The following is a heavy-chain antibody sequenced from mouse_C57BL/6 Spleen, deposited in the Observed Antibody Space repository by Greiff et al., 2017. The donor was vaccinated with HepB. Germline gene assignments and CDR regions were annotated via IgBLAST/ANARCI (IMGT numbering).Heavy chain of an antibody. J-gene: IGHJ1*03. CDR1: GFTFSSYA. Sequence: EVHLVESGGGLVKPGGSLKLSCAASGFTFSSYAMSWVRQTPEKRLEWVATISDGGSYTYYPDNVKGRFTISRDNAKNNLYLQMSHLKSEDTAMYYCARDSDYYWYFDVWGTGTTVTVFS. V-gene: IGHV5-4*01. D-gene: IGHD2-4*01. CDR2: ISDGGSYT. CDR3: ARDSDYYWYFDV.